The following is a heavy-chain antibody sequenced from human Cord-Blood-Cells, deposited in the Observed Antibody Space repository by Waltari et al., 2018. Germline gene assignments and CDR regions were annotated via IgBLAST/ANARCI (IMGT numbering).Heavy chain of an antibody. Sequence: QVQLVQSGAEVKKPGASVKVSCKVSGYTLTKLSMHLVRQAPGKGLEWMGGFDPEDGETIYAQKFQGRVTMTEDTSTDTAYMELSSLRSEDTAVYYCATRAPTGDPKNPFDYWGQGTLVTVSS. CDR2: FDPEDGET. J-gene: IGHJ4*02. CDR3: ATRAPTGDPKNPFDY. CDR1: GYTLTKLS. V-gene: IGHV1-24*01. D-gene: IGHD7-27*01.